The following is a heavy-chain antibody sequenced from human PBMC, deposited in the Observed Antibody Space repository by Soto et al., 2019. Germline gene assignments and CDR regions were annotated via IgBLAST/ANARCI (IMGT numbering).Heavy chain of an antibody. CDR2: IYASGST. Sequence: SETLSLTCTVSGGSISSYFWSWIRQPAGKGLEWIGRIYASGSTNYNPSLKSRVTMSVDTSKNQFSLKLSSVTAADTAVYYCARCPSGYSSSWYYFDYWGQGALVTVSS. V-gene: IGHV4-4*07. J-gene: IGHJ4*02. CDR3: ARCPSGYSSSWYYFDY. CDR1: GGSISSYF. D-gene: IGHD6-13*01.